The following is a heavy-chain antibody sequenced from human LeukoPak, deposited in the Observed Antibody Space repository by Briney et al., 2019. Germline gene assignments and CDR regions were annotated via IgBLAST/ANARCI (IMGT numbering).Heavy chain of an antibody. J-gene: IGHJ5*02. CDR1: GFTFSSYW. CDR2: INSDGGST. CDR3: ARDRIYCSSTSCYASWFDP. Sequence: AGGSLRLSCAASGFTFSSYWMHWVRHAPGKGLVWVSRINSDGGSTSYADSVKGRFTISRDNAKNTLYLQMNSLRAEDTAVYYCARDRIYCSSTSCYASWFDPWGQGTLVTVSS. D-gene: IGHD2-2*01. V-gene: IGHV3-74*01.